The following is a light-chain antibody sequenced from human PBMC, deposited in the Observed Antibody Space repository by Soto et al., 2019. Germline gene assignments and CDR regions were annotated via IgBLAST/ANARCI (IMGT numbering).Light chain of an antibody. J-gene: IGKJ5*01. V-gene: IGKV1-39*01. CDR1: QSITPW. CDR3: QQSYSTPRD. CDR2: AAS. Sequence: DIQMTQSPSTLSASVGDRVTITCRASQSITPWLAWYQQKPGRAPKLLIYAASSLQSGVPSRFSGSGSGTDFILTISSLQPEDFATYYCQQSYSTPRDFGQGTRLEI.